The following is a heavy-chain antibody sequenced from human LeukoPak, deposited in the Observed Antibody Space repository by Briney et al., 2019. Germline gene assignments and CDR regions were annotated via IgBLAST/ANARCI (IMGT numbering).Heavy chain of an antibody. D-gene: IGHD2-15*01. CDR1: GGSISSYY. Sequence: SETLSLTCTVSGGSISSYYWSWIRRPPGKARDWIGYSFYRGTTNYNPPLKSRVTISLATSKTQLSLTLSSVTAADTAVYYCARVEDCSGGTCYPGPYYAMDVWGQGTTVTVSS. V-gene: IGHV4-59*12. CDR3: ARVEDCSGGTCYPGPYYAMDV. J-gene: IGHJ6*02. CDR2: SFYRGTT.